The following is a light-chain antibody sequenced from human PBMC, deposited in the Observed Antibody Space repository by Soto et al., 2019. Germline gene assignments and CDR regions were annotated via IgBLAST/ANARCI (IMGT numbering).Light chain of an antibody. J-gene: IGKJ5*01. CDR1: QSVGSSY. V-gene: IGKV3-20*01. CDR3: QHYGISIT. CDR2: AAS. Sequence: EILLTQSPGTLSLSPGESATLSLRASQSVGSSYLAWDQQKPGQAPRLLIYAASSPATGIPDRFSGSASGTGFTLTISRLEPEDFAVYYCQHYGISITFGQGTRLEIK.